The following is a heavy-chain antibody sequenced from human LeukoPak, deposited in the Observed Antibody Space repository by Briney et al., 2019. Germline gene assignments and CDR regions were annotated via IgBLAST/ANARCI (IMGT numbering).Heavy chain of an antibody. J-gene: IGHJ4*02. Sequence: SETLSLTCTVSGGSISSYYWSWIRQPPEKGLEWIGYIYYSRTTNYNPSLKSRVTMSVDTSKNQFSLKLSSVTASDTAVYYCARLSGSQTTPYRGQGTLVTVSS. CDR1: GGSISSYY. CDR3: ARLSGSQTTPY. D-gene: IGHD1-26*01. V-gene: IGHV4-59*08. CDR2: IYYSRTT.